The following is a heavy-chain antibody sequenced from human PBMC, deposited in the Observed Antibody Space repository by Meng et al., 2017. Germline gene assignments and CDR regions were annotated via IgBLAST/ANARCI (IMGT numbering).Heavy chain of an antibody. V-gene: IGHV4-34*01. D-gene: IGHD6-13*01. CDR1: GGSFSGYY. J-gene: IGHJ4*02. CDR3: ARGPLVHQYFDY. CDR2: INHSGST. Sequence: QLQTCGAGLLKPSETLALTFPVYGGSFSGYYWSWIRQPPGKGLEWIGEINHSGSTNYNPSLKSRVTISVDTSKNQFSLKLSSVTAADTAVYYCARGPLVHQYFDYWGQGTLVTVSS.